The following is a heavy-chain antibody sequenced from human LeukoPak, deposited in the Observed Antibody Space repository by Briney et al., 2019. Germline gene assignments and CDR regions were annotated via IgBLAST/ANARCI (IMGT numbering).Heavy chain of an antibody. J-gene: IGHJ4*02. D-gene: IGHD2-21*02. Sequence: ASVKVSCKASGYDFIGYYMHWVRQAPGQGLEWMGWINPNSGGTNYAQKFQGRVTMTRDTSISTAYMDLSRLRSDDRAVYYCARGGRVVVAAIFYSFDYWGQGTLVTVSS. V-gene: IGHV1-2*02. CDR2: INPNSGGT. CDR1: GYDFIGYY. CDR3: ARGGRVVVAAIFYSFDY.